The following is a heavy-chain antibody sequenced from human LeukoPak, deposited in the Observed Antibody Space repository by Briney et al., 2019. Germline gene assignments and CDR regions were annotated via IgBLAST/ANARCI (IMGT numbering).Heavy chain of an antibody. Sequence: SVKVSCKASGGTFISYAISWVRQAPGQGLEWMGGIIPIFGTANYAQKFQGRVTITADESTSTAYMELSSLRSEDTAVYYCAREVYCSSTSCSASDIWGQGTMVTVSS. J-gene: IGHJ3*02. CDR1: GGTFISYA. D-gene: IGHD2-2*01. CDR2: IIPIFGTA. CDR3: AREVYCSSTSCSASDI. V-gene: IGHV1-69*13.